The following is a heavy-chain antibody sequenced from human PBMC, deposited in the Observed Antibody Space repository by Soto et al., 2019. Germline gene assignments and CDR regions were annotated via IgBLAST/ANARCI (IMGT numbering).Heavy chain of an antibody. Sequence: GGSLRLSCAASGFTFDDYAMHWVRQAPGKGLEWVSGISWNSGSIGYADSVKGRFTISRDNAKNSLYLQMNSLRAEDTALYYCAKDILRYSKLPGAFDYWGQGTLVTVSS. V-gene: IGHV3-9*01. CDR2: ISWNSGSI. CDR3: AKDILRYSKLPGAFDY. D-gene: IGHD4-4*01. J-gene: IGHJ4*02. CDR1: GFTFDDYA.